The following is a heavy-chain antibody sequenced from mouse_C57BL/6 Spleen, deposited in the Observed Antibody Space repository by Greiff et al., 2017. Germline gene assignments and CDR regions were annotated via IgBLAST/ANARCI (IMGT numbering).Heavy chain of an antibody. V-gene: IGHV3-6*01. CDR2: ISYDGSN. Sequence: ESGPGLVKPSQSLSLTCSVTGYSITSGYYWNWIRQFPGNKLEWMGYISYDGSNNYHPSLKNRISITRDTSKNQFFLKLKSVTTEDTATYYCARDNTTEYFDVWGTGTTVTVSS. CDR1: GYSITSGYY. CDR3: ARDNTTEYFDV. J-gene: IGHJ1*03. D-gene: IGHD1-1*01.